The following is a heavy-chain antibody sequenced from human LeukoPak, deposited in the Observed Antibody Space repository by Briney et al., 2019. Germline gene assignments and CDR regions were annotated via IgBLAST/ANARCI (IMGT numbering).Heavy chain of an antibody. V-gene: IGHV1-18*04. Sequence: GASVKVSCKAAGYTFTGYYMFWVRQAPGQGLEWMGWISAYNGNTNYAQKLQGRVTMTTDTSTSTAYMELRSLRSDDTAVYYCARGRLWSRNWFDPWGQGTLVTVSS. CDR3: ARGRLWSRNWFDP. J-gene: IGHJ5*02. D-gene: IGHD5-18*01. CDR2: ISAYNGNT. CDR1: GYTFTGYY.